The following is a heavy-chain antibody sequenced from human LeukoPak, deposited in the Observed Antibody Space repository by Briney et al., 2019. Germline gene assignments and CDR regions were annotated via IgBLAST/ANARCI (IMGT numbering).Heavy chain of an antibody. D-gene: IGHD6-19*01. CDR3: AISIAVAGLDYYYGMDV. CDR1: GGSISSYY. V-gene: IGHV4-59*01. CDR2: IYYSGST. J-gene: IGHJ6*02. Sequence: KPSETLSLTCIVSGGSISSYYWSWIRQPPGKGLEWIGYIYYSGSTNYNPSLKSRVTISVDTSKNQFSLKLSSVTAADTAVYYCAISIAVAGLDYYYGMDVWGQGTTVTVSS.